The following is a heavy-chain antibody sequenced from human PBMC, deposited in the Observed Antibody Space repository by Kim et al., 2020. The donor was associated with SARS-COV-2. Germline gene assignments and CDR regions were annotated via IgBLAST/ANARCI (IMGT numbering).Heavy chain of an antibody. D-gene: IGHD3-22*01. Sequence: SVKGRFTISRDNSKNTLYLQMNSLRAEDTAVYYCAKGGDSSGYYGRAFDIWGQGTMVTVSS. CDR3: AKGGDSSGYYGRAFDI. V-gene: IGHV3-23*01. J-gene: IGHJ3*02.